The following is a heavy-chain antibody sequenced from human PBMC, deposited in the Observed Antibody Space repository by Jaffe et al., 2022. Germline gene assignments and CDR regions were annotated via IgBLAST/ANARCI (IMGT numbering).Heavy chain of an antibody. Sequence: QVQLQESGPGLVKPSETLSLTCTVSGGSISSYYWSWIRQPPGKGLEWIGYIYYSGSTNYNPSLKSRVTISVDTSKNQFSLKLSSVTAADTAVYYCAREGVYYDILTGYPVWGQGTLVTVSS. CDR2: IYYSGST. CDR3: AREGVYYDILTGYPV. D-gene: IGHD3-9*01. V-gene: IGHV4-59*01. CDR1: GGSISSYY. J-gene: IGHJ4*02.